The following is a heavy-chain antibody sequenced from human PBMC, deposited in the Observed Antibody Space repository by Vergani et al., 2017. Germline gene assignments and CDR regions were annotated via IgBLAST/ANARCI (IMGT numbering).Heavy chain of an antibody. J-gene: IGHJ6*02. CDR1: GFTFSSYA. V-gene: IGHV3-23*01. D-gene: IGHD3-16*01. Sequence: EVQLLESGGGLVQPGGSLRLSCAASGFTFSSYAMSWVRQAPGKGLEWVSAISGSGGSTYYADSVKGRFTISRDNSKNTLYLQMTSLRAEDTAVYYCAKGTWGVRPYYYYGMDVWGQGTTVTVSS. CDR3: AKGTWGVRPYYYYGMDV. CDR2: ISGSGGST.